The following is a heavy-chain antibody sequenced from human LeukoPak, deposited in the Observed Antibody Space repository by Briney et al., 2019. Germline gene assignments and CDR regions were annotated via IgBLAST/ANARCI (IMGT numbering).Heavy chain of an antibody. Sequence: MSSETLSLTCTVSGGSISSGGYYWSWIRQPPGKGLEWIGYIYHSGSTYYNPSLKSRVTISVDRSKNQFSLKLSSVTAADTAVYYCARDCRGTAMDYFDYWGQGTLVTVSS. D-gene: IGHD5-18*01. CDR1: GGSISSGGYY. J-gene: IGHJ4*02. V-gene: IGHV4-30-2*01. CDR3: ARDCRGTAMDYFDY. CDR2: IYHSGST.